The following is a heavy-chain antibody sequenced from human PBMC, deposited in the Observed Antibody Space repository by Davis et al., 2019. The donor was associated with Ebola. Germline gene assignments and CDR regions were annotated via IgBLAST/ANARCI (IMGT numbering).Heavy chain of an antibody. CDR2: IKQDGSEK. J-gene: IGHJ3*02. CDR3: AKGPRLAGYDAFDI. CDR1: GFTFSSYW. V-gene: IGHV3-7*03. D-gene: IGHD3-16*01. Sequence: PGGSLRLSCAASGFTFSSYWMSWVRQAPGKGLEWVANIKQDGSEKYYVDSVKGRFTISRDNAKNSLYLQMNSLRAEDTALYYCAKGPRLAGYDAFDIWGQGTMVTVSS.